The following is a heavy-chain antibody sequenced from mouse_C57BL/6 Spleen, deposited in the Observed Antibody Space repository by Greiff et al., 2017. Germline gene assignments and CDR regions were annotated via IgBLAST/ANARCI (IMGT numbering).Heavy chain of an antibody. CDR3: VREEGWLLYFDY. D-gene: IGHD2-3*01. CDR1: GFTFNTYA. CDR2: IRSKSSNYAT. Sequence: VQLKESGGGLVQPKGSLKLSCAASGFTFNTYAMHWVRQAPGKGLEWVARIRSKSSNYATYYADSVKDRVTISRDDSQSMLYLQMNNLKTEATAMYCCVREEGWLLYFDYWGQGTTLTVSS. V-gene: IGHV10-3*01. J-gene: IGHJ2*01.